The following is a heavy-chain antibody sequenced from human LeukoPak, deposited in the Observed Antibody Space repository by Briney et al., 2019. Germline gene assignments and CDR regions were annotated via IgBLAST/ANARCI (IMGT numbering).Heavy chain of an antibody. V-gene: IGHV4-39*07. CDR1: GGSISSSSYY. CDR3: ARSSCSSTSCWRGYFDH. CDR2: IYYSGST. D-gene: IGHD2-2*01. J-gene: IGHJ4*02. Sequence: SETLSLTCTVSGGSISSSSYYWGWIRQPPGKGLEWIGSIYYSGSTYYNPSLKSRVTISVDTSKNQLSLKLSSVTAADTAVYYCARSSCSSTSCWRGYFDHWGQGTLVTVSS.